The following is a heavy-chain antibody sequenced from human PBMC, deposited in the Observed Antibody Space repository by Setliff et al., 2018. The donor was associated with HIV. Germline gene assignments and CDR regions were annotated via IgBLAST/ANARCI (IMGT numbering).Heavy chain of an antibody. D-gene: IGHD5-12*01. J-gene: IGHJ2*01. CDR2: ISRGGRTK. CDR1: GFTFSDYY. Sequence: GSLRLSCAASGFTFSDYYMSWIRQAPGKGLEWISYISRGGRTKYYADSVKGRFTIYRDNAKNSLYLQMNSLRAEDTTIYYCARVPVMATITYWYFDLWGRGTLVTVSS. V-gene: IGHV3-11*04. CDR3: ARVPVMATITYWYFDL.